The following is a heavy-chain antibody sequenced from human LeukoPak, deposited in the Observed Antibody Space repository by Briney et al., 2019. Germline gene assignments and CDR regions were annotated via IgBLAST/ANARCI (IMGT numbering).Heavy chain of an antibody. D-gene: IGHD3-3*01. CDR3: ARGRLAILVVLGPSRGNWFDP. Sequence: PSETLSLTCTVSGGSISSRRSSYYWGWIRQPPEKGLEWIGSIYYSGSTLYNPSLKSRVTISVDTSKNQFSLKLSSVTAADTAVYYCARGRLAILVVLGPSRGNWFDPWGQGTLVTVSS. J-gene: IGHJ5*02. CDR2: IYYSGST. CDR1: GGSISSRRSSYY. V-gene: IGHV4-39*07.